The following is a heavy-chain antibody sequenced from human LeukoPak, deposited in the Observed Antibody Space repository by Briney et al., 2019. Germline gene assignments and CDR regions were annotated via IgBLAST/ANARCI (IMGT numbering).Heavy chain of an antibody. D-gene: IGHD4-17*01. V-gene: IGHV1-2*02. J-gene: IGHJ4*02. CDR1: GYTFTDYY. CDR2: IKPNSGGT. CDR3: ARDQGLSSPTVITSLSNY. Sequence: ASVKVSCNVSGYTFTDYYMHWVRQAPGQGLEWMGWIKPNSGGTNYAQMFQGRVTMTRDTSISTAYMELSRLRSDDTAVYYCARDQGLSSPTVITSLSNYWGQGTLVTVSS.